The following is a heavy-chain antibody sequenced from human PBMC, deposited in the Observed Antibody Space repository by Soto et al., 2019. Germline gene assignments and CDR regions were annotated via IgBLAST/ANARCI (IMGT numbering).Heavy chain of an antibody. CDR2: ISYDGSNK. Sequence: GGSLRLSCAASGFTFSSYAMHWVRQAPGKGLEWVAVISYDGSNKYYADSVKGRFTIPRDNSKNTLYLQMNSLRAEDTAVYYCARDLLRYFDWLTLPDYWGQGTLVTVSS. CDR1: GFTFSSYA. CDR3: ARDLLRYFDWLTLPDY. V-gene: IGHV3-30-3*01. J-gene: IGHJ4*02. D-gene: IGHD3-9*01.